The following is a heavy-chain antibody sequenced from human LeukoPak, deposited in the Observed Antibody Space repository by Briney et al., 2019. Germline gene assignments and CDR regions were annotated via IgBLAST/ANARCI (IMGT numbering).Heavy chain of an antibody. CDR3: ARDQEAFDY. V-gene: IGHV1-46*01. CDR2: IYPSDGST. J-gene: IGHJ4*02. Sequence: ASVKVSCKASGYSFTSNYIHWVRQAPGQGLEWMGMIYPSDGSTSYAQKFQGRVTVTRDTSTSTVHMELSGLRSEDTAVYYCARDQEAFDYWGQRTLVTVSS. CDR1: GYSFTSNY.